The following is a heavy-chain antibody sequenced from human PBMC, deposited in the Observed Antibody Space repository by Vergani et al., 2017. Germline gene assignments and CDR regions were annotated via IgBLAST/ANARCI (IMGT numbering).Heavy chain of an antibody. CDR3: AKNPGISTTRHYYAMDV. J-gene: IGHJ6*02. D-gene: IGHD1-1*01. CDR1: GFKFSDHY. V-gene: IGHV3-11*04. CDR2: ISPGASTV. Sequence: LEESGGGSVKPGGSLRLSCAASGFKFSDHYMSWIRQAPGKGLDWVSHISPGASTVSYTASVTGRFTVSRDNANNSLTLDMTTLRVEDTAVNYCAKNPGISTTRHYYAMDVWGQGTTVTVPS.